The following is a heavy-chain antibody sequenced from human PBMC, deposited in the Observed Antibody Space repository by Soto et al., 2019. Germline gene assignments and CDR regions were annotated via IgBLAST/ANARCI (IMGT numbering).Heavy chain of an antibody. CDR1: GGTLSSYT. D-gene: IGHD2-21*01. V-gene: IGHV1-69*02. CDR3: ASLTLWGDY. J-gene: IGHJ4*02. CDR2: IIPILGIA. Sequence: QVQLVQSGDEVKKPGSSVKVFCKASGGTLSSYTIRWVRQAPGQGLEWMGRIIPILGIANYAQKFQGRVTITADKSTSTAYMELSSLRSEDTAVYYCASLTLWGDYWGQGTLVTVSS.